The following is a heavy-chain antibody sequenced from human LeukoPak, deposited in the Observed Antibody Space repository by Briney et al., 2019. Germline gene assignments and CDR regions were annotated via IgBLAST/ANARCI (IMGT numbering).Heavy chain of an antibody. J-gene: IGHJ3*02. D-gene: IGHD6-25*01. CDR3: ARKDSRGNAFDI. V-gene: IGHV3-30*04. Sequence: HPGRSLRLSCAASGFTFSSYAMHWVRQAPGKGLEWVAVISYDGSNKYYADSVKGRFTISRDNSKNTLYLQMNSLRAEDTAVYYCARKDSRGNAFDIWGQGTTVTVSS. CDR2: ISYDGSNK. CDR1: GFTFSSYA.